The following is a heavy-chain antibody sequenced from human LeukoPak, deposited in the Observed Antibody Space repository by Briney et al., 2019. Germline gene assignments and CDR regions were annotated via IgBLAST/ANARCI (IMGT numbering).Heavy chain of an antibody. CDR3: ARARIAAAGNNYYYGMDV. CDR1: GGSISSYY. V-gene: IGHV4-59*01. D-gene: IGHD6-13*01. J-gene: IGHJ6*02. Sequence: PSETLSLTCTVSGGSISSYYWSWIRQPPGRGLEWIGYTYYSGSTNYNPSLKSRVNISVDTSKNQFSLKLSSVTAADTAVYYCARARIAAAGNNYYYGMDVWGQGTTVTVSS. CDR2: TYYSGST.